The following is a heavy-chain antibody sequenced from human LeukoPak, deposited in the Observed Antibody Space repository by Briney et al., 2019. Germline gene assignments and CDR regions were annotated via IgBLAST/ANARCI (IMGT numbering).Heavy chain of an antibody. Sequence: GSLKPSCAASGFTFYYYTMHRGRQTSGKGLEWVPPISWDGGSTYYADSVKGRFTISRDNSKNSLYLQMNSLRTEDTALYYCAKGAASPIRAYYYYYMDVWGKGTTVTVSS. D-gene: IGHD4-17*01. CDR1: GFTFYYYT. CDR3: AKGAASPIRAYYYYYMDV. CDR2: ISWDGGST. V-gene: IGHV3-43*01. J-gene: IGHJ6*03.